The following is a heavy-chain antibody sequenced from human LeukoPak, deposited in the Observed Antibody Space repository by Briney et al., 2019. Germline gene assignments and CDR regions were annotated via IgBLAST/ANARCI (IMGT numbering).Heavy chain of an antibody. CDR2: INWNSGST. Sequence: GGSLRLSCAASGFTFSSYWMHWVRQAPGKGLEWVSGINWNSGSTGYADSVKGRLTISRDNAKNSLYLQMNSLRAEDTALYYCARDPSSSWDANYFDYWGQGTLVTVSS. CDR1: GFTFSSYW. D-gene: IGHD6-13*01. CDR3: ARDPSSSWDANYFDY. J-gene: IGHJ4*02. V-gene: IGHV3-20*04.